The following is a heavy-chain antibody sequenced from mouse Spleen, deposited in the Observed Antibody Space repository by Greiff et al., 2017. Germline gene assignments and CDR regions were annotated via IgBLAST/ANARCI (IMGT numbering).Heavy chain of an antibody. CDR2: INYDGSST. CDR3: ARDRGGYFDV. V-gene: IGHV5-16*01. CDR1: GFTFSDYY. D-gene: IGHD3-1*01. J-gene: IGHJ1*03. Sequence: EVLLVESEGGLVQPGSSMKLSCTASGFTFSDYYMAWVRQVPGKGLEWVAYINYDGSSTYYLDSFKGRSTITRDNATNMLYLQMSSLKSEDTVTYYCARDRGGYFDVWGTGTTVTVSS.